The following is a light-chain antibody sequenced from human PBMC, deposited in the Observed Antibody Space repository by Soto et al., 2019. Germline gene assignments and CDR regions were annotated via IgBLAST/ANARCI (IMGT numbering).Light chain of an antibody. V-gene: IGKV1-39*01. CDR2: AAS. Sequence: DLQMTQSPSSLSASVGDRVTITCRASQSINTYVNWYQQKPGKAPKLLIHAASSLQTGVPSRFSASGSGTDFTLIISSLQPEDFATYYCQQSYSSPPTFGRGTKVEIE. J-gene: IGKJ1*01. CDR3: QQSYSSPPT. CDR1: QSINTY.